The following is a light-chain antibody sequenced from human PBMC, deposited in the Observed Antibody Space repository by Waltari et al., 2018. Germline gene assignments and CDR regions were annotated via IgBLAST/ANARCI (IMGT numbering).Light chain of an antibody. CDR2: DAS. J-gene: IGKJ4*01. CDR1: QSVGSY. V-gene: IGKV3-11*01. Sequence: EIVLTQSPATLSLSPGERAALSCRASQSVGSYLGWYQQKPGQVPRLLIYDASNRATGIPARFSGSWSGTDFTLTISSLEPEDVAVYYCQQRSNWPLTFGGGTTVEIK. CDR3: QQRSNWPLT.